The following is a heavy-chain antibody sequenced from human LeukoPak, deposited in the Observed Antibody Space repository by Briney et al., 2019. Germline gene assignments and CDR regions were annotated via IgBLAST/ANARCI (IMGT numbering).Heavy chain of an antibody. CDR3: ARVRWLQAFFDY. V-gene: IGHV4-59*01. CDR1: GGSISSYY. J-gene: IGHJ4*02. D-gene: IGHD5-24*01. Sequence: SETLSLTCTVSGGSISSYYWSWIQQPPGKGLEWIGYFYYRGSTNFNPSLKSRVTISVDTSKNQFSLRLSSVTAADTAVYYCARVRWLQAFFDYWGQGTLVTVSS. CDR2: FYYRGST.